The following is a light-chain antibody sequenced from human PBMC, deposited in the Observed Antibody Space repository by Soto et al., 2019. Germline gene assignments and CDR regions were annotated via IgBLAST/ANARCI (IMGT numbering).Light chain of an antibody. Sequence: EIQMTQSPSTLSASVGDRVTITCRASQSMSNWLAWHLQRRGKAPDLLIYKASTLEGGVPSRFSDGGCAEEVILTISSLQADDVATYYCQHYNSYSETFGQGTKVDIK. J-gene: IGKJ1*01. CDR1: QSMSNW. CDR3: QHYNSYSET. V-gene: IGKV1-5*03. CDR2: KAS.